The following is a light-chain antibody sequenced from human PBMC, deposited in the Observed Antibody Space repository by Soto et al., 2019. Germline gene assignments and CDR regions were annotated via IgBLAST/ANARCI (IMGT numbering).Light chain of an antibody. V-gene: IGLV2-14*01. CDR3: SSYTSSSTLVV. CDR2: DVS. CDR1: SRDVGGYNY. J-gene: IGLJ1*01. Sequence: SVLTQPSSLSGSPVQSITISCPGTSRDVGGYNYVSWYQQHPGKAPKLMIYDVSNRPSGVSNRFSGSKSGNTASLTISGLQAEDEADYYCSSYTSSSTLVVFGTGTKVTV.